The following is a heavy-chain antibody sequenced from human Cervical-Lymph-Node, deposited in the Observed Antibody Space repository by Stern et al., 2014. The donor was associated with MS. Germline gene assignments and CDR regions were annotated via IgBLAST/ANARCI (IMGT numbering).Heavy chain of an antibody. V-gene: IGHV3-33*01. J-gene: IGHJ4*02. CDR2: IWYDGSNP. CDR3: ASAYSSSPYYFDY. CDR1: GCSFSSYA. Sequence: VQLGESGGGVVQPGRSLRLSCAASGCSFSSYASHWVRQAPGTGLEWVALIWYDGSNPYYADSVTGRFTISRDNFKNTLYLQMNSLRAEDTAVYYCASAYSSSPYYFDYWGQGTLVTVSS. D-gene: IGHD6-13*01.